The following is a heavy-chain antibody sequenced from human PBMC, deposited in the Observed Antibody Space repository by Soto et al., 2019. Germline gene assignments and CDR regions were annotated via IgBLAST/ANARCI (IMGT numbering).Heavy chain of an antibody. V-gene: IGHV1-18*04. Sequence: QVQVVQSGGEVKKPGASVKVSCKPSGYNFTSYSISWVRQAPGQGLEWMGWVSTHYGNTKYAQKFDGRVSITADTATNTAYMELRSLRTDGSPIYYCARRVGVPRMDYWGQGTLLTVSS. D-gene: IGHD2-15*01. CDR2: VSTHYGNT. CDR3: ARRVGVPRMDY. CDR1: GYNFTSYS. J-gene: IGHJ4*02.